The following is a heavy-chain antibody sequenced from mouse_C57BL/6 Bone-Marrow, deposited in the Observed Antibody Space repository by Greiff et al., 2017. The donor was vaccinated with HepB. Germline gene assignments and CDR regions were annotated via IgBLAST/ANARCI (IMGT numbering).Heavy chain of an antibody. Sequence: DVQLVESGGGLVKPGGSLKLSCAASGFTFSSYAMSWVRQTPEKRLEWVATISDGGSYTYYPDNVKGRFTISRDNAKNNLYLQMSHLKSEDTAMYYCARVNGYYTFDYWGQGTTLTVSS. V-gene: IGHV5-4*01. CDR2: ISDGGSYT. CDR3: ARVNGYYTFDY. CDR1: GFTFSSYA. D-gene: IGHD2-3*01. J-gene: IGHJ2*01.